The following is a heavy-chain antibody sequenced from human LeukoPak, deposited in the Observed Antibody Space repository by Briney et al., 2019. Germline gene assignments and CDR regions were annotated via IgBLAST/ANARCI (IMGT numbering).Heavy chain of an antibody. J-gene: IGHJ4*02. V-gene: IGHV3-23*01. CDR1: GFTFSSYA. CDR3: AKEGSYSGSRFDY. D-gene: IGHD1-26*01. Sequence: PGGSLRLSCAASGFTFSSYATSWVRQAPGKGLEWVSFISGSGDSTYYADSVKGRFTISRDNYKNTLYLQMNSLRGEDTAVYYCAKEGSYSGSRFDYWGQGTLVTVSS. CDR2: ISGSGDST.